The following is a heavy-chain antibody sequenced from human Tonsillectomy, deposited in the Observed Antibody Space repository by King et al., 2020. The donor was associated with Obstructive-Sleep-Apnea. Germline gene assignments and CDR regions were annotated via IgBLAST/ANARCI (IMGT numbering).Heavy chain of an antibody. CDR2: INSDGSST. CDR1: GFTFSSYW. J-gene: IGHJ4*02. CDR3: ARGGTATYYYDSSGYPVDY. V-gene: IGHV3-74*01. Sequence: VQLVESGGGLVQPGGSLRLSCAASGFTFSSYWMHWVRQAPGKGLGWVSRINSDGSSTSYADSVKGRFTISRDNAKNTLYLQMNSLRAEDTAVYYCARGGTATYYYDSSGYPVDYWGQGTLVTVSS. D-gene: IGHD3-22*01.